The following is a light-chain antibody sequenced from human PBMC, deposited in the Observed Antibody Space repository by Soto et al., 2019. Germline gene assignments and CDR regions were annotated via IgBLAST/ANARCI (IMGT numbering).Light chain of an antibody. CDR2: GAS. CDR1: QSVSSN. J-gene: IGKJ1*01. V-gene: IGKV3-15*01. CDR3: QQYNNSPLT. Sequence: EIVMTQSPATLSVSPGERATLSCRASQSVSSNLAWYQQKPGQAPRLLIYGASTRATGIPARFSGSGSGTEFTLTISSLQSEDFAVYYCQQYNNSPLTFGPGTKV.